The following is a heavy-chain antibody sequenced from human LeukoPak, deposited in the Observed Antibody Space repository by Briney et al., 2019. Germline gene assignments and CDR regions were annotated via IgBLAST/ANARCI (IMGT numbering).Heavy chain of an antibody. CDR3: ARGPDYGDYYYGMDV. V-gene: IGHV3-30*04. CDR1: GFTFSSYA. CDR2: ISYDGSNK. D-gene: IGHD4-17*01. Sequence: GRSLRLSCAASGFTFSSYAMHWVRQAPGKGLEWVAVISYDGSNKYYADSVKGRFTISRDNSKNTLYLQMNSLRAEDTAVYYCARGPDYGDYYYGMDVWGKGTTVTVSS. J-gene: IGHJ6*04.